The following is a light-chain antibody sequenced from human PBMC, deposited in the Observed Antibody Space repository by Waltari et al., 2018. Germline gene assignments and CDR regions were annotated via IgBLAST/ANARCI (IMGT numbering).Light chain of an antibody. CDR1: ESVKNK. J-gene: IGKJ4*01. CDR3: HQYNTLPLT. CDR2: KAS. V-gene: IGKV1-5*03. Sequence: DVQLIHSPSTLSASVGDRVTITCRASESVKNKLAWYQHQPGKAPKVLVHKASRLESGVASRFSGSGYGTEFTLTISSLEPDDFATYYCHQYNTLPLTFGGGTKVEIK.